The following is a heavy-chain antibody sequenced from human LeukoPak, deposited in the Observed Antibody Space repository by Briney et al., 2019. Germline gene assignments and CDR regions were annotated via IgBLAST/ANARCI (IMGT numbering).Heavy chain of an antibody. CDR3: ARDHDRVQYYYYYYGMDV. CDR1: GGSISSYY. Sequence: SETLSLTCTVSGGSISSYYWSWIRQPAGKGLEWIGRIYTSGSTNYNPSLKSRVTMSVDTSKNQFSLKLSSVTAADTAVYYCARDHDRVQYYYYYYGMDVWGQGTTVTVSS. V-gene: IGHV4-4*07. D-gene: IGHD3-9*01. CDR2: IYTSGST. J-gene: IGHJ6*02.